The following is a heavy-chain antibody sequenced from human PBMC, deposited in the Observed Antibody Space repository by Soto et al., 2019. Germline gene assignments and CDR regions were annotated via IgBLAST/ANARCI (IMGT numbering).Heavy chain of an antibody. CDR2: IYYSGST. V-gene: IGHV4-39*01. J-gene: IGHJ5*02. D-gene: IGHD3-3*01. CDR1: GGSISSSSYY. CDR3: ARKYYDFWSGSTPGRFDP. Sequence: SSETLSLTCTVSGGSISSSSYYWGWIRQPPGKGLEWIGSIYYSGSTYYNPSLKSRVTISVDTSKNQFSLKLSSVTAADTAVYYCARKYYDFWSGSTPGRFDPWGQGTLVTVSS.